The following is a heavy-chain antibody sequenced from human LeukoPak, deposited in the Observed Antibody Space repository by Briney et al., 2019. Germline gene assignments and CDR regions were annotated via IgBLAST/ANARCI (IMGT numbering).Heavy chain of an antibody. CDR3: VLDPRYYYVSSGYYYHPDY. Sequence: ASVKVSCMASGGTFSSCAISWVRQPPGQGLEWMGGIIPIFSTANYAQKFQGRVTITTDESTSTAYMELSSLRSEDTAVYYCVLDPRYYYVSSGYYYHPDYWGQGTLVTVSS. CDR1: GGTFSSCA. D-gene: IGHD3-22*01. CDR2: IIPIFSTA. J-gene: IGHJ4*02. V-gene: IGHV1-69*05.